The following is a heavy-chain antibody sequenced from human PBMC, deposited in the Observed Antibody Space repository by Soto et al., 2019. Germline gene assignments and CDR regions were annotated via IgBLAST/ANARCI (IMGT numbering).Heavy chain of an antibody. CDR3: ARYGDYELDYFHX. Sequence: AETLSLTCTVSGGSISTYYWSWIRQPPGKGLEWIVYIYKSGTTNYNPALKSRVTISVDTSKKQFSLKLSSVTAADTAVYYCARYGDYELDYFHXWGQGTLVTVSX. J-gene: IGHJ4*02. CDR1: GGSISTYY. CDR2: IYKSGTT. V-gene: IGHV4-59*01. D-gene: IGHD4-17*01.